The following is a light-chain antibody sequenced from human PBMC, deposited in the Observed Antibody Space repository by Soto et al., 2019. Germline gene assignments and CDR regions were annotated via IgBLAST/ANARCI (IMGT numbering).Light chain of an antibody. CDR2: EES. CDR3: QQVKSYPRT. Sequence: IHFPQSPSSPSASVGDRVTSTFWASQAITNNLAWYQQKPGNPPKLLIYEESTLHSGVPSRFSGRKVGTQFILTIDSLQPEDFATYYCQQVKSYPRTFGGGTRWIS. J-gene: IGKJ4*01. V-gene: IGKV1-9*01. CDR1: QAITNN.